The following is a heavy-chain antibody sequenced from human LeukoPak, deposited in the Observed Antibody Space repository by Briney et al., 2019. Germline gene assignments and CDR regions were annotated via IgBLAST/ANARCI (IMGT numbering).Heavy chain of an antibody. J-gene: IGHJ3*02. D-gene: IGHD3-16*01. CDR3: ARRGGGHAFDI. CDR2: IYYSGST. V-gene: IGHV4-59*08. CDR1: GVSISDHY. Sequence: SETLSLTCTVSGVSISDHYWSWIRQPPGRGLEWIGYIYYSGSTNYNPSLKSRVTISVDTSKIHFSLRLSSVTAADTAVYYCARRGGGHAFDIWGQGTMVTVSS.